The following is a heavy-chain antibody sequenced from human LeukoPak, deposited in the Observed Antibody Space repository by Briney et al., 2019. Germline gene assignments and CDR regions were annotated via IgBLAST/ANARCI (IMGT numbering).Heavy chain of an antibody. CDR3: VKGGTYTSNLMFD. CDR1: GFTFSDSA. D-gene: IGHD6-13*01. CDR2: ISSKGVST. Sequence: GGSLRLSCSASGFTFSDSAMHWVRQAPGRGLDYVSGISSKGVSTYYADSVKGRFTISRDNSENALYLQMNSVRGEDTAVYYCVKGGTYTSNLMFDWGQGTLVTVSS. V-gene: IGHV3-64D*06. J-gene: IGHJ4*02.